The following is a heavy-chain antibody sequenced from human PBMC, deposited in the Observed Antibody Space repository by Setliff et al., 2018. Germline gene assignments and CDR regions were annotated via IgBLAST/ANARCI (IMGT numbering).Heavy chain of an antibody. CDR1: GYTFTSYG. D-gene: IGHD3-22*01. Sequence: GASVKVSCKASGYTFTSYGISWVRQAPGQGLEWMGWISAYNGNTNYAQKLQGRVTMTTDTSTSRAYMELRSLRSEDTAVYYCATRRHYYDSSGYRYYYYYYGMDVWGQGTTVTVSS. CDR2: ISAYNGNT. V-gene: IGHV1-18*01. J-gene: IGHJ6*02. CDR3: ATRRHYYDSSGYRYYYYYYGMDV.